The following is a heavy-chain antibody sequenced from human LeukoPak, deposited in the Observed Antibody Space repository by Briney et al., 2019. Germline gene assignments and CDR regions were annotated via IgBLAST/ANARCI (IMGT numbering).Heavy chain of an antibody. CDR3: ARQSDY. CDR2: IYPGDSDT. CDR1: GSSFTTYW. V-gene: IGHV5-51*01. Sequence: NLGESLQISCNASGSSFTTYWIGCVRQMPGKGLEWMGIIYPGDSDTRYSPSFQGQVTISADKSISTAYLQWSSLKASDTAMYYCARQSDYWGQGTLVTVSS. J-gene: IGHJ4*02.